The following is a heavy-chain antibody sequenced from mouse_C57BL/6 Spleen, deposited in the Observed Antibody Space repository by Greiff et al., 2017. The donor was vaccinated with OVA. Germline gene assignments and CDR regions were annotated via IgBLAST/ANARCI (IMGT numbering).Heavy chain of an antibody. D-gene: IGHD1-1*02. CDR2: IYPGDGDT. CDR3: AGGYSSYY. J-gene: IGHJ2*01. Sequence: QVQLQQSGPELVKPGASVKISCKASGYAFSSSWMNWVKQRPGKGLEWIGRIYPGDGDTNYNGKFKGTATLTADKSSSTAYMQLSSLTSEDSAVYFCAGGYSSYYWGQGTTLTVSS. CDR1: GYAFSSSW. V-gene: IGHV1-82*01.